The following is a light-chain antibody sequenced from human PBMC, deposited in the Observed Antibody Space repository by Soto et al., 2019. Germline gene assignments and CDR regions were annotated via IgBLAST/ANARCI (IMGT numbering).Light chain of an antibody. CDR3: SSFASSIPLV. CDR2: DVT. V-gene: IGLV2-14*03. CDR1: SSDVGGYNY. Sequence: QSALTQPASVSGSPGQSITISCTGTSSDVGGYNYVSWYQQHPGKAPKLLICDVTNRPSGVSNRFSASKSGNTASLTISGRQTEDEADYYCSSFASSIPLVFGGGTKVTVL. J-gene: IGLJ2*01.